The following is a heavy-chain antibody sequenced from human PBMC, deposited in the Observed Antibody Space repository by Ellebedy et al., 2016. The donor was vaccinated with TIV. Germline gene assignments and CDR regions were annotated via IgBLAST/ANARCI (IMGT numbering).Heavy chain of an antibody. CDR3: AVGIKPAYVVVY. Sequence: MPSETLSLTCAVSGGSLSINNWWSWVRQSPGKGLEWIGEIDHSGSTNYNPSLKSRVTISLDKSKKQFSLNLTSVTAADTAVYYCAVGIKPAYVVVYWGQGTLVTVSS. D-gene: IGHD1-14*01. J-gene: IGHJ4*02. CDR2: IDHSGST. CDR1: GGSLSINNW. V-gene: IGHV4-4*02.